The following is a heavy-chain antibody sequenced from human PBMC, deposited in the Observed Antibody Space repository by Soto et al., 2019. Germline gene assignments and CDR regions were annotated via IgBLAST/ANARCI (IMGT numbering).Heavy chain of an antibody. J-gene: IGHJ6*03. D-gene: IGHD3-10*01. V-gene: IGHV3-33*01. CDR2: IWYDGSNK. Sequence: QLQLVDSGGGVVQHGRSLRLSCAASGFTISSYGMHWVRQAPGKGLEWVAVIWYDGSNKYYADSVKGRFTISRDNSKNTLYLQMNSLRAEDTAVYYCARDYGLRFYYMDVWGKGTTVTVSS. CDR3: ARDYGLRFYYMDV. CDR1: GFTISSYG.